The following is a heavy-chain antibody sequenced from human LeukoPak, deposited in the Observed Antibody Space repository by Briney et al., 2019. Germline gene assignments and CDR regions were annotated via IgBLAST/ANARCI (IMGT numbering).Heavy chain of an antibody. V-gene: IGHV3-21*01. CDR2: ISSSSSYI. CDR1: GFTFSSYS. Sequence: TGGSLRLSCAASGFTFSSYSMNWVRQAPGKGLEWVSSISSSSSYISYAASGKGRFTISRDNAKNSLYPQMNSLRAEDTAVYYCARDFDSGWLIDDAFDIWGQGTMVTVSS. CDR3: ARDFDSGWLIDDAFDI. J-gene: IGHJ3*02. D-gene: IGHD6-19*01.